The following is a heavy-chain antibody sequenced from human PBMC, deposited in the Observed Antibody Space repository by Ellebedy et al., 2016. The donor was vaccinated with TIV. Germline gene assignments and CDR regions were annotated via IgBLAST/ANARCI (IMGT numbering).Heavy chain of an antibody. CDR2: ISAYNGNT. D-gene: IGHD3-10*01. V-gene: IGHV1-18*04. Sequence: ASVKVSCXASGYTFTSFGISWVRQAPGQGLEWLGWISAYNGNTDYANKIQGRVTMTTDTSTSTAYMELRSLRSGDTAMYYCARDHMVYDYGSGTHDHWGQGTLITVSS. J-gene: IGHJ4*02. CDR3: ARDHMVYDYGSGTHDH. CDR1: GYTFTSFG.